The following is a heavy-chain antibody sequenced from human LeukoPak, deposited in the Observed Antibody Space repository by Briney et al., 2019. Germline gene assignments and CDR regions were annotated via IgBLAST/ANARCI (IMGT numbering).Heavy chain of an antibody. Sequence: SETLSLTYTVSGGSISSYYWSWIRQPQGKGLEWIGYIYYSGSTNYNPSLKSRVTISVDTSKNQFSLKLSSVTAADTAVYYCASWSSSWYLWYWGQGTLVTVSS. CDR2: IYYSGST. CDR1: GGSISSYY. V-gene: IGHV4-59*01. CDR3: ASWSSSWYLWY. J-gene: IGHJ4*02. D-gene: IGHD6-13*01.